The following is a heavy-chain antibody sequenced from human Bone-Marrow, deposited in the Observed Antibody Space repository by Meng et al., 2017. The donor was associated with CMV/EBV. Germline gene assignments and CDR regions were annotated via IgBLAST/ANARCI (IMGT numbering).Heavy chain of an antibody. Sequence: GESLKISCAASGFSFSEYYMNWVRRAPGKGLEWVSSTSGSSNKYHAASVKGRFTISRDNAKNSLYLQMNSLRAEDTADYYCARPYVTRTFPYCFGELLALFLTWGQGTLVTVSS. V-gene: IGHV3-69-1*02. J-gene: IGHJ5*02. CDR2: TSGSSNK. D-gene: IGHD3-10*01. CDR3: ARPYVTRTFPYCFGELLALFLT. CDR1: GFSFSEYY.